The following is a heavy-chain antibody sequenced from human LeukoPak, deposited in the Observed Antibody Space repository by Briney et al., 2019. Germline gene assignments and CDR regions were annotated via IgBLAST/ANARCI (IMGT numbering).Heavy chain of an antibody. V-gene: IGHV1-3*03. CDR1: GYTFTSYA. CDR2: INAGNGNT. Sequence: ASVKVSCKASGYTFTSYAMHWVRQAPGQRLEWMGWINAGNGNTKYSQEFQGRVTITRDTSASTAYMELSSLRSEDTAVYYCARGERRLYYYDSSGSLSYFQHWGQGTLVTVSS. D-gene: IGHD3-22*01. CDR3: ARGERRLYYYDSSGSLSYFQH. J-gene: IGHJ1*01.